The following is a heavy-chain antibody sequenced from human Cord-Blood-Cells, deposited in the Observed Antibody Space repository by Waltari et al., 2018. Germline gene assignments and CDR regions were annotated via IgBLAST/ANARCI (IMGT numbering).Heavy chain of an antibody. CDR3: ARRNYYGSGSYSWFDP. V-gene: IGHV5-51*01. CDR2: IYPGDHDT. CDR1: GYSFTSYW. D-gene: IGHD3-10*01. J-gene: IGHJ5*02. Sequence: EVQLVQSGAEVKKPGESLKISCKGSGYSFTSYWIGWVRQMPGKGLEWMGIIYPGDHDTRYSPSFQGQVTISADKSIRTAYLQWSRLKASDTAMYYCARRNYYGSGSYSWFDPWGQGTLVTVSS.